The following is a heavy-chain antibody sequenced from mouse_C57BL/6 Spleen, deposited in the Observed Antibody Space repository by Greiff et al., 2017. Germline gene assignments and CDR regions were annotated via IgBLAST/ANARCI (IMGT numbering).Heavy chain of an antibody. CDR2: IHPNSGST. CDR3: ARKTTAADY. Sequence: QVHVKQPGAELVKPGASVKLSCKASGYTFTSYWMHWVKQRPGQGLEWIGMIHPNSGSTNYNEKFKSKATLTVDKSSSTAYMQLSSLTSEDSAVYYCARKTTAADYWGQGTTLTVSS. CDR1: GYTFTSYW. V-gene: IGHV1-64*01. J-gene: IGHJ2*01. D-gene: IGHD1-2*01.